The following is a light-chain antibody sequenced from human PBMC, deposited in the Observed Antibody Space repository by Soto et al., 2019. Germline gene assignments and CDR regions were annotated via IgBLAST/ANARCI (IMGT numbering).Light chain of an antibody. V-gene: IGKV3-15*01. J-gene: IGKJ1*01. CDR2: GAS. Sequence: EIVMTQSPATLSVSPGERVTLSCRASQSVSSKLAGYQQKPGQAPRLLIYGASTRATGIPARFSGSGAGTEFTLTIGSLQSEDFAGYYCQQYKNWPPWTFGQGTKLEIK. CDR3: QQYKNWPPWT. CDR1: QSVSSK.